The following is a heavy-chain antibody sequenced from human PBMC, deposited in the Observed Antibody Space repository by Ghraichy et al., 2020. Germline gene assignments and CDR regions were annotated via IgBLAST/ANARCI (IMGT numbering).Heavy chain of an antibody. CDR3: AKGWRLPMTTIGYFDY. V-gene: IGHV3-30*18. J-gene: IGHJ4*02. D-gene: IGHD5-24*01. CDR1: GFTFLSYG. CDR2: ISYDGSNK. Sequence: GGSLRLSCAASGFTFLSYGMHWVRQAPGKGLEWVAVISYDGSNKYYADSVKGRFTISRDNSKTTLYLQMNSLRAEDTAVYYCAKGWRLPMTTIGYFDYWGQGTLVTVSS.